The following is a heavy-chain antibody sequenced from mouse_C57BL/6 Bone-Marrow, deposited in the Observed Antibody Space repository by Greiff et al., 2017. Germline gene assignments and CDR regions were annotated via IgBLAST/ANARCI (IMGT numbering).Heavy chain of an antibody. V-gene: IGHV1-47*01. Sequence: VKLLESGAELVKPGASVKMSCKASGYTFTTYPIEWMKQNHGKSLEWIGNFHPYNDDTKYNEKFKGKATLTVEKSSSTVYLELSRLTSDDSAVYDGARGGNYGGYYFDYWGQGTTLTVSS. CDR2: FHPYNDDT. D-gene: IGHD2-1*01. CDR3: ARGGNYGGYYFDY. CDR1: GYTFTTYP. J-gene: IGHJ2*01.